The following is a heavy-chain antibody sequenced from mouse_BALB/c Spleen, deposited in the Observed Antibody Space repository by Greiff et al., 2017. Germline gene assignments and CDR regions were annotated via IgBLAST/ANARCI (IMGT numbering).Heavy chain of an antibody. CDR1: GYTFTDYA. D-gene: IGHD2-14*01. V-gene: IGHV1S137*01. CDR3: ARSYYRYDGSYWYFDV. Sequence: VQLQQSGAELMKPGASVKISCKGSGYTFTDYAMHWVKQSHAKSLEWIGVISTYYGDASYNQKFKGKATMTVDKSSSTAYMELARLTSEDSAIYYCARSYYRYDGSYWYFDVWGAGTTVTVSS. J-gene: IGHJ1*01. CDR2: ISTYYGDA.